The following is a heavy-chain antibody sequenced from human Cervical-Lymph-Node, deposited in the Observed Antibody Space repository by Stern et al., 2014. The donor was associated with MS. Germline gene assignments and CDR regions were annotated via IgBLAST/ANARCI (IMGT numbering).Heavy chain of an antibody. CDR1: GFSLSADGVG. CDR2: IYWDDDD. V-gene: IGHV2-5*02. CDR3: AHSFGSVSGTYSGLDV. J-gene: IGHJ6*02. D-gene: IGHD1-7*01. Sequence: ESGPSLVRPTQTVTLTCTVSGFSLSADGVGVGWIRQGPGTALEWLALIYWDDDDRYSQSLKNRLAIRKDTSKNQVVLTMTDMDPEDTGTYYCAHSFGSVSGTYSGLDVWGQGTTVTVS.